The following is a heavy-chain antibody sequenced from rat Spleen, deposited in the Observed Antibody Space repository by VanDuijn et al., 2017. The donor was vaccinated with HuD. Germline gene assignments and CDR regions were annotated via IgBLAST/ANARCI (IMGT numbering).Heavy chain of an antibody. D-gene: IGHD1-7*01. CDR1: GFIFSNYY. J-gene: IGHJ2*01. Sequence: EVQLVESGGGLVQPGRSLKLSCAASGFIFSNYYMAWVRQAPTKGLEWVAYISAGGGDTYYRYSVKGRFTISRDNAKNTLYLQMDSLRSEDTATYYCTTAWVLNYWGQGVMVTVSS. CDR3: TTAWVLNY. V-gene: IGHV5-27*01. CDR2: ISAGGGDT.